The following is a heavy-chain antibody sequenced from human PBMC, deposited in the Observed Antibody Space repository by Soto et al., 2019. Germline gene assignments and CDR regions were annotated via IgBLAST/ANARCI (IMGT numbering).Heavy chain of an antibody. D-gene: IGHD3-3*01. CDR1: GGSISSGDYY. CDR2: IYYSGST. Sequence: LSLTCTVSGGSISSGDYYWSWIRQPPGKGLEWIGYIYYSGSTYYNPSLKSRVTISVDTSKNQFSLKLSSVTAADTAVYYCARGSYTIFGVVMDVWGQGTTVTVSS. V-gene: IGHV4-30-4*01. CDR3: ARGSYTIFGVVMDV. J-gene: IGHJ6*02.